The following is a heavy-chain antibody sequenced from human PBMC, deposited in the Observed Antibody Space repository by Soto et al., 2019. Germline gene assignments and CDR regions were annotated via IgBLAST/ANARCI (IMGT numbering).Heavy chain of an antibody. V-gene: IGHV3-30*19. CDR3: ARGANSGSYLGYGMDV. Sequence: QVQLVESGGGVVQPGRSLRLSCAASGFTFSSYGMHWVRQAPGKGLEWVAVIWYDGSNKYYADSVKGRFTISRDNSKNTLDLQMNSLRAEDTAVYYCARGANSGSYLGYGMDVWGQGTTVTVSS. CDR1: GFTFSSYG. CDR2: IWYDGSNK. J-gene: IGHJ6*02. D-gene: IGHD1-26*01.